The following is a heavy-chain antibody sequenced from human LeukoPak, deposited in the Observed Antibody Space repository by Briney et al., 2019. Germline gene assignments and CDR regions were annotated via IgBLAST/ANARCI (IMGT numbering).Heavy chain of an antibody. CDR1: GFTFNNAW. CDR3: ARDRGWFDP. Sequence: GGSLRLSCAASGFTFNNAWMTWVRQAPGKGLEWVSVIYSGGNTYYADSVKGRFTISRDNSKNTLYLQMNSLRVEDTAVYYCARDRGWFDPWGLGTLVTVSS. J-gene: IGHJ5*02. V-gene: IGHV3-66*01. CDR2: IYSGGNT.